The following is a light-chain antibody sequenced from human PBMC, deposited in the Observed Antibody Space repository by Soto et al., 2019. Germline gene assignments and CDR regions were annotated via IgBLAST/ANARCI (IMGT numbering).Light chain of an antibody. CDR3: QQYGSSGT. CDR2: GAS. V-gene: IGKV3-20*01. CDR1: QTISSNY. J-gene: IGKJ1*01. Sequence: EILLTQAAGTLSLSPGERATLSCRATQTISSNYLAWYQQKPGQAPKLLIHGASTRATGIPDRFSGSGSGTDFTLTISRLEPEDFAVYYCQQYGSSGTFGQGTKVDIK.